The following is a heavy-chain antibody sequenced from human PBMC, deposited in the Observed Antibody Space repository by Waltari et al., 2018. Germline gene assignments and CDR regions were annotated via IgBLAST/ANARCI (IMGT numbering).Heavy chain of an antibody. CDR3: AKGAYYYDSSGYYRD. CDR2: ISGSGGST. V-gene: IGHV3-23*04. CDR1: GFTFSSYA. D-gene: IGHD3-22*01. J-gene: IGHJ4*02. Sequence: EVQLVESGGGLVQPGGSLSLSCAASGFTFSSYAISSVPQAPGKGLEWVSAISGSGGSTYYADSVKGRFTISRDNSKNTLYLQMNSLRAEDTAVYYCAKGAYYYDSSGYYRDWGQGTLVTVSS.